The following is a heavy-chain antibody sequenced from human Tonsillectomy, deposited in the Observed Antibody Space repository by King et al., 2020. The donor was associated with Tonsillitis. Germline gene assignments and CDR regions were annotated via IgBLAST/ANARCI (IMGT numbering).Heavy chain of an antibody. CDR1: GGTFSSYA. D-gene: IGHD2-8*01. J-gene: IGHJ4*02. V-gene: IGHV1-69*12. CDR3: AREMVYARWGDLDY. Sequence: QLVQSGAEVKKPGSSVKVSCNASGGTFSSYAISLVRQAPGQGLEWLGGIIPLFCTANYAQKFQGRVTITADESTSTAYMELSSLRSEDTAVYYCAREMVYARWGDLDYWGQGTLVTVSS. CDR2: IIPLFCTA.